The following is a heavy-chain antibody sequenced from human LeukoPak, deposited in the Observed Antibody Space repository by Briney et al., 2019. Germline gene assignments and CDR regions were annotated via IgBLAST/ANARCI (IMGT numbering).Heavy chain of an antibody. CDR1: GFTFSSYS. CDR3: ARDTDYAFDV. Sequence: GGSLRLSCAASGFTFSSYSFNWVRQAPGKGLEWVSYISRTTSYADSVKGRFTISRDNAKSSLYLQMNSLRAEDTAVCYCARDTDYAFDVWGQGTMVTVSS. V-gene: IGHV3-48*01. J-gene: IGHJ3*01. CDR2: ISRTT.